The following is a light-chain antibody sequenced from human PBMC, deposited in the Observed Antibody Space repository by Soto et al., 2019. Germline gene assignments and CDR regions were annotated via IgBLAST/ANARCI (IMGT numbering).Light chain of an antibody. CDR2: ANS. Sequence: QSVLTQPPSTSGTPGQRVTISCSGSSSNIGTNYVYWYQRLPGAAPKLVIYANSERPSGVPDRFSGSKSGTSASLAISGLRSEEEADYYCATWDDSLRGVVFGGGTKLTVL. J-gene: IGLJ2*01. V-gene: IGLV1-47*02. CDR1: SSNIGTNY. CDR3: ATWDDSLRGVV.